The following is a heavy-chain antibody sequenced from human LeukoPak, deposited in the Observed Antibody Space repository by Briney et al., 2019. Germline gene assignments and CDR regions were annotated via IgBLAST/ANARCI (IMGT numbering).Heavy chain of an antibody. V-gene: IGHV5-51*01. Sequence: PGESLKISCKGSGYSFTSYWIVWVRQMPGKGLEWMGMIYPGDSDTRYSPSFQGQVTFSADKSLSTAYLQWSSLRSEDTAVYYCARAGKYSGSYYDAIDWFDPWGQGTLVTVSS. CDR3: ARAGKYSGSYYDAIDWFDP. J-gene: IGHJ5*02. D-gene: IGHD1-26*01. CDR1: GYSFTSYW. CDR2: IYPGDSDT.